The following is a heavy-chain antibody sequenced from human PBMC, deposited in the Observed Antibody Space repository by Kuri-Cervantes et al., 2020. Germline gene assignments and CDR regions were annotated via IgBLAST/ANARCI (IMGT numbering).Heavy chain of an antibody. CDR2: MNPNSGNT. Sequence: ASVKVSCKASGYTFTSYEINWVRQATGQGLEWMGWMNPNSGNTGYAQKFQGRVTMTRNTSISTAYMELSSLRSEDTAVYYCARGDCSGGSCYWGYYYYMDVWGKGTTVTVSS. J-gene: IGHJ6*03. CDR3: ARGDCSGGSCYWGYYYYMDV. V-gene: IGHV1-8*02. D-gene: IGHD2-15*01. CDR1: GYTFTSYE.